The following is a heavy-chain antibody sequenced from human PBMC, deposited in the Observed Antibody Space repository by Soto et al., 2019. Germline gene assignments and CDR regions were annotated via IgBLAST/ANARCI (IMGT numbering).Heavy chain of an antibody. Sequence: PGGSLRLSCAASGFTFSSYSMNWVRQAPGKGLEWVSYISSSSTIYYADSVKGRFTISRDNAKNSLYLQMNSLRDEDTAVYYCARDDRAGYFQHWGQGTLVTVSS. V-gene: IGHV3-48*02. CDR2: ISSSSTI. CDR1: GFTFSSYS. J-gene: IGHJ1*01. CDR3: ARDDRAGYFQH.